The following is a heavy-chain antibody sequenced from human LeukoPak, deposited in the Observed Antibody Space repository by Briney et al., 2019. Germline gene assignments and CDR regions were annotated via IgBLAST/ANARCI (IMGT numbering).Heavy chain of an antibody. Sequence: SETLSLTCTVSGGSISGYYWSWIRQPPGKGLEWIGYIYYSGSTSYNPSLKSRVTISVDTSKNQFSLKLSSVTAADTAVYYCARAQSTGTYYLGYWGQGTLVTVSS. CDR1: GGSISGYY. CDR2: IYYSGST. D-gene: IGHD2-8*02. J-gene: IGHJ4*02. CDR3: ARAQSTGTYYLGY. V-gene: IGHV4-59*01.